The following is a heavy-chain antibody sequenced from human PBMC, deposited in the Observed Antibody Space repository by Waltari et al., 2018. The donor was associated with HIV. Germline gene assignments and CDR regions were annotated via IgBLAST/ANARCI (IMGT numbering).Heavy chain of an antibody. J-gene: IGHJ4*02. D-gene: IGHD2-15*01. V-gene: IGHV4-39*01. Sequence: QLQLQESGPGLVKPSETLSLTCTVSGCSISSISYYWGWTRQPPGNGLEWIGSIYYSGSTYYNPSLKSRVTISVDTSKNQFSLKLSSVTAADTAVYYCARAVQGYCSGGSCENYFDYWGQGTLVTVSS. CDR1: GCSISSISYY. CDR3: ARAVQGYCSGGSCENYFDY. CDR2: IYYSGST.